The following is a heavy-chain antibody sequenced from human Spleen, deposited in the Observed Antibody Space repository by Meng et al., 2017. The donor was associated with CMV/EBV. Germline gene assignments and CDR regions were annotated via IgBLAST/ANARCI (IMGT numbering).Heavy chain of an antibody. CDR2: ISHNSTYI. CDR1: GFSFRDYT. Sequence: CEASGFSFRDYTMNWVRQAPGKELEWVSSISHNSTYINYAESLKGRFTISRDNAKNSLYLQMNGLRAEDTAVYYCARDQSLVRGLDYWGQGTLVTVSS. D-gene: IGHD3-10*01. J-gene: IGHJ4*02. CDR3: ARDQSLVRGLDY. V-gene: IGHV3-21*01.